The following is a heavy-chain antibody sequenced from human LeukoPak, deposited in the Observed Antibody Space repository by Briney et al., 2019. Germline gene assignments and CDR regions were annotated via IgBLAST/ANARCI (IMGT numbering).Heavy chain of an antibody. J-gene: IGHJ3*02. CDR3: GTGHYYVFSYYFLLPDAFDI. D-gene: IGHD3-10*02. Sequence: GGSLRLSCADSGVTFRRYVMRGGRQASGKGLEWVSVISNSGCTTYLADSVKGRFIISIDNAKILLYLQHSSLFTVYTAVYPCGTGHYYVFSYYFLLPDAFDIWGQGTMVTVSS. V-gene: IGHV3-23*01. CDR1: GVTFRRYV. CDR2: ISNSGCTT.